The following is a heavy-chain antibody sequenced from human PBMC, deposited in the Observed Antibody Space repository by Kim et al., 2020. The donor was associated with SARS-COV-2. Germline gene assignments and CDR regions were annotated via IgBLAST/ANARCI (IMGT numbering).Heavy chain of an antibody. V-gene: IGHV3-15*01. D-gene: IGHD3-22*01. J-gene: IGHJ4*02. CDR3: TTDYQEFYYANSASYPLY. CDR1: GFIFSNAW. Sequence: GGSLTLSCATSGFIFSNAWMSWVRQAPGKGLEWVGRIKSKTEGGTTDYAAPVKDRFIVSRDDSKDTLYLQMNSLKTDDTAVYYCTTDYQEFYYANSASYPLYWGQGTLVTVSS. CDR2: IKSKTEGGTT.